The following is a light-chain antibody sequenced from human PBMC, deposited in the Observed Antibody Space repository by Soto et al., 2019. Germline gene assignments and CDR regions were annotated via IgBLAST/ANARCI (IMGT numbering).Light chain of an antibody. J-gene: IGLJ1*01. CDR1: SSDVGGYNY. V-gene: IGLV2-8*01. CDR3: TSYAGGNHV. CDR2: EVN. Sequence: QSVLTQPPSASGSPGQSVTISCTGTSSDVGGYNYVSWYQQYPGKVPKLMVYEVNKRPSGVPDRFSGYKSGNTASLTVSRLQAEDEADYYCTSYAGGNHVFGTGTKVTVL.